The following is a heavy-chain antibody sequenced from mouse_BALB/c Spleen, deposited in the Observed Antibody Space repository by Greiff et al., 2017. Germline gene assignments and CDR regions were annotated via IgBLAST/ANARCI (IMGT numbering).Heavy chain of an antibody. CDR2: ISSGGSYT. V-gene: IGHV5-6*01. CDR1: GFTFSSYV. D-gene: IGHD2-4*01. CDR3: ARQKGDYDWYFDV. J-gene: IGHJ1*01. Sequence: EVMLVESGGDLVKPGGSLKLSCAASGFTFSSYVMSWVRQTPDKRLEWVATISSGGSYTYYPDSVKGRFTISRDNAKNTLYLQMSSLKSEDTAMYYCARQKGDYDWYFDVWGAGTTVTVSS.